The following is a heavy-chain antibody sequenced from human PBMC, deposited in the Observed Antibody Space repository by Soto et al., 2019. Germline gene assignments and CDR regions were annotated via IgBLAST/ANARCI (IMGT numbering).Heavy chain of an antibody. J-gene: IGHJ6*02. CDR2: INHSGST. D-gene: IGHD6-13*01. CDR1: GGSFSGYY. Sequence: SETLSLTCAVYGGSFSGYYWSWIRQPPGKGLEWIGEINHSGSTNYNPSLKSRVTISVDTSKNQFSLKLSSVTAADTAVYYCASCPIAAAGSLVYYGMDVWGQGTTVTVSS. CDR3: ASCPIAAAGSLVYYGMDV. V-gene: IGHV4-34*01.